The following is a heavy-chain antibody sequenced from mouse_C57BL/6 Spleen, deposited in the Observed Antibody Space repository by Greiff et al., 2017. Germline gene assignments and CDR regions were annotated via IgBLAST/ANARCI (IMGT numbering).Heavy chain of an antibody. D-gene: IGHD5-1*01. V-gene: IGHV1-39*01. CDR2: INPNYGTT. J-gene: IGHJ3*01. CDR3: AREYSAWFAY. Sequence: VQLKESGPELVKPGASVKISCTASGYSFTDYNMNWVKQSNGKSLEWIGVINPNYGTTSYHQKFKGKATLTVDQSSSTAYMQLNILTSEDSAVYYCAREYSAWFAYWGQGTLVTVSA. CDR1: GYSFTDYN.